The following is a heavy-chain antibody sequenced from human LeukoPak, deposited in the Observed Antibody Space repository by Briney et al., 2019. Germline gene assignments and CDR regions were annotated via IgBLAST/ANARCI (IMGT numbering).Heavy chain of an antibody. J-gene: IGHJ4*02. Sequence: SQTLSLTCAISGDSVSSNSGAWNWLRQSPSRGLEWLVRTYYRSKWYDEYALSVKSRITIIPDTSKNHFSLQLTSVTPGDTAVYLCAREGAYSGTYYLDYWGQGTLVTVSS. CDR2: TYYRSKWYD. CDR3: AREGAYSGTYYLDY. D-gene: IGHD5-12*01. CDR1: GDSVSSNSGA. V-gene: IGHV6-1*01.